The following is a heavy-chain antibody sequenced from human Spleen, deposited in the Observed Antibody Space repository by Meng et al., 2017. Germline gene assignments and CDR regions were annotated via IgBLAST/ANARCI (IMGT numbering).Heavy chain of an antibody. CDR2: INHSGST. CDR3: ARGSGTYSDILTGYYRARRLDY. Sequence: SETLSLTCAVYGGSFSGYYWSWIRQPPGKGLEWIGEINHSGSTNYNPSLKSRVTISVDTSKNQFSLKLNSVTAADTAVYYCARGSGTYSDILTGYYRARRLDYWGQGTLVTVSS. CDR1: GGSFSGYY. J-gene: IGHJ4*02. D-gene: IGHD3-9*01. V-gene: IGHV4-34*01.